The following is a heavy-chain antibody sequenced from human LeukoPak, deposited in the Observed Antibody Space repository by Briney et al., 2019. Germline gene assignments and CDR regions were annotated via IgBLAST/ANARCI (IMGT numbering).Heavy chain of an antibody. CDR2: FNNSGSP. J-gene: IGHJ4*02. V-gene: IGHV4-34*01. Sequence: SETLSLTCAVYGGSFSGYYWSWIRQPPGKGLECIGEFNNSGSPNYNPSLKRRVTISVDTSKNQFSLKLSSVTAADTAVYYCARSIVVVPAAIVWFREYSYYFDYWGQGTLVTVSS. CDR3: ARSIVVVPAAIVWFREYSYYFDY. CDR1: GGSFSGYY. D-gene: IGHD2-2*01.